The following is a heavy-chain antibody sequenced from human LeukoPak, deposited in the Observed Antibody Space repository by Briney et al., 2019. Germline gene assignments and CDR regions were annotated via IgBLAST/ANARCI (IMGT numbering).Heavy chain of an antibody. CDR2: IYYTGST. J-gene: IGHJ4*02. D-gene: IGHD3-22*01. CDR1: GGSISGDYY. V-gene: IGHV4-31*03. Sequence: PSETLSLTCTVSGGSISGDYYWSWIRQHPGTGLDWIGYIYYTGSTYYNPSLKSRVSISVDTSKNQFSLKLSSVTAADTAVYYCARHGRGYYDSSGYYGVYFDYWGQGTLVTVSS. CDR3: ARHGRGYYDSSGYYGVYFDY.